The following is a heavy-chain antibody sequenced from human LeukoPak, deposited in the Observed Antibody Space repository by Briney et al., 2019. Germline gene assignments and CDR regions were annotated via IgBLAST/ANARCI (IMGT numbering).Heavy chain of an antibody. CDR1: GGTFSSYA. Sequence: SVKVSCKASGGTFSSYAISWVRQAPGQGLEWMGGIIPIFGTANYAQKFQGRVTITTDESTSTAYMELSSLRSEDTAVYYCARGDPHYDIRSDYFDYWGQGTLVTVSS. CDR3: ARGDPHYDIRSDYFDY. CDR2: IIPIFGTA. D-gene: IGHD3-9*01. J-gene: IGHJ4*02. V-gene: IGHV1-69*05.